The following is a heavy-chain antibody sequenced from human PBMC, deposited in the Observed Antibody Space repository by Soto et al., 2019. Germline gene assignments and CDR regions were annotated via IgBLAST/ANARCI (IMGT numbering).Heavy chain of an antibody. Sequence: QVHLVQSGAEVKKPGASVKISCKCSGYTFTSYGITWVRQAPGQGLEWMGWISAHNGNTDYAQKLQGRVTVTRDTSTSTAYMELRSLRSDDTAVYYCARGRYGDYWGQGALVTVSS. CDR2: ISAHNGNT. J-gene: IGHJ4*02. V-gene: IGHV1-18*01. D-gene: IGHD1-1*01. CDR1: GYTFTSYG. CDR3: ARGRYGDY.